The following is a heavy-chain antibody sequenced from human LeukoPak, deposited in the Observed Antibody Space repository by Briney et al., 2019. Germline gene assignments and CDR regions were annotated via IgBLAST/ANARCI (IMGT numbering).Heavy chain of an antibody. V-gene: IGHV3-64D*06. CDR1: RFTFSTYV. Sequence: PGGSLRLSCSVSRFTFSTYVMQWVRQAPGKGLEYVSAISSNGDNAYYTDSVKGRFTISRDNSKNTLYLQMSSLRADDTAVYYCVRGTGYWGQGTLDSVSS. J-gene: IGHJ4*02. CDR3: VRGTGY. CDR2: ISSNGDNA.